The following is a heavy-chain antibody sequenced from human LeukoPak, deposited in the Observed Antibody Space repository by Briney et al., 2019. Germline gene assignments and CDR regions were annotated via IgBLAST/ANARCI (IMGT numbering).Heavy chain of an antibody. D-gene: IGHD3-10*01. CDR1: GGSISSGDYY. CDR2: IYYSGST. Sequence: SQTLSLTCTVSGGSISSGDYYWSWIRQPPGKGLEWIGYIYYSGSTYYNPSLKSRVTISVDTSKNQFSLKLSSVAAADTAVYYCARLPQSMVRRVIITGYYYGMDVWGQGTTVTVSS. CDR3: ARLPQSMVRRVIITGYYYGMDV. V-gene: IGHV4-30-4*01. J-gene: IGHJ6*02.